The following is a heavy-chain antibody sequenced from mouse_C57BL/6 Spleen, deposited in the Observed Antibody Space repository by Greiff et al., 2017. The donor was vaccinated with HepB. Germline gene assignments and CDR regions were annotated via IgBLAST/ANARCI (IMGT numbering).Heavy chain of an antibody. Sequence: VQLKQSGPELVKPGASVKIPCKASGYTFTDYNMDWVKQSHGKSLEWIGDINPNNGGTIYNQKFKGKATLTVDKSSSTAYMELRSLTSEDTAVYYCARGSYYSNPWYFDVWGTGTTVTVSS. J-gene: IGHJ1*03. CDR2: INPNNGGT. CDR1: GYTFTDYN. V-gene: IGHV1-18*01. D-gene: IGHD2-5*01. CDR3: ARGSYYSNPWYFDV.